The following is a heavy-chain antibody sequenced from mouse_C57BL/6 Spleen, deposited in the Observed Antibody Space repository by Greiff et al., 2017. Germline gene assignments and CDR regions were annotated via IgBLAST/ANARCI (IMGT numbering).Heavy chain of an antibody. CDR3: TRLLTNAIEG. Sequence: EVQGVESGGGLVQPGGSLSLSCAASGFTFTDYYMSWVRQPPGKALEWLGFIRNKANGYTTQYCASVKGRFTISRDNSQSSLYVQINDRRVENSASYYCTRLLTNAIEGWGQGTSVTVSS. V-gene: IGHV7-3*01. J-gene: IGHJ4*01. CDR1: GFTFTDYY. D-gene: IGHD2-1*01. CDR2: IRNKANGYTT.